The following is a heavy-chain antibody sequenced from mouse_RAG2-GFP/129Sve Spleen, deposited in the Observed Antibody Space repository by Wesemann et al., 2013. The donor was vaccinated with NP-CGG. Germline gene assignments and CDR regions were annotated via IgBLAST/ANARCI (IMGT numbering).Heavy chain of an antibody. Sequence: QVQLQQSGAELARPGASVKLSCKASGYTFTSYWMQWVKQRPGQGLEWIGAIYPGNGDTSYNQKFKGKATLTADKSSSTAYMQLSSLTSEDSAVYYCARGGYYLDYWGAKGHHSHSLL. V-gene: IGHV1-87*01. J-gene: IGHJ2*01. CDR3: ARGGYYLDY. CDR1: GYTFTSYW. CDR2: IYPGNGDT. D-gene: IGHD1-1*02.